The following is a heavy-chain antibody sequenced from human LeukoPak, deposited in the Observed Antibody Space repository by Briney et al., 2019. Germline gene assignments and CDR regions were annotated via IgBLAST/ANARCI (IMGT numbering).Heavy chain of an antibody. Sequence: PGGSLRLSCTASGFTFSSFWMTWVRQAPGKGLEWVANIKQDGGGKYYVDSVKGRFTISRDNAKNSLYLQMNNLRAEDTAVYYCARSGYDSSGYRIEDYWGQGTLVTVSS. CDR3: ARSGYDSSGYRIEDY. CDR1: GFTFSSFW. D-gene: IGHD3-22*01. V-gene: IGHV3-7*01. CDR2: IKQDGGGK. J-gene: IGHJ4*02.